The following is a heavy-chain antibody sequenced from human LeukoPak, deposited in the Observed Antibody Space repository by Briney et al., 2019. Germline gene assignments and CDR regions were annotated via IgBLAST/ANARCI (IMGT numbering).Heavy chain of an antibody. Sequence: PGGSLRLSCAVSGFTFSDCWMSWVRQAPGRGLEWVANIHPEGNEKYHVESVKGRFTISRDNAKNSLFLQMNGLRVEDTAVYYCARGDAFSGDHWGQGTLVTVSS. CDR1: GFTFSDCW. V-gene: IGHV3-7*04. J-gene: IGHJ4*02. CDR3: ARGDAFSGDH. CDR2: IHPEGNEK.